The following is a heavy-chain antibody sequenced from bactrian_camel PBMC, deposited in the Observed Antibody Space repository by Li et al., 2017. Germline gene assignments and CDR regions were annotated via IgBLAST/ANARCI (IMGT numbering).Heavy chain of an antibody. D-gene: IGHD4*01. CDR3: AADRAVGSRRCQSLDKPDFGY. CDR2: IYGDIGTEAAGG. V-gene: IGHV3S6*01. CDR1: GITYRQRC. Sequence: HVQLVESGGGSVQAGGSLRLSCAASGITYRQRCMAWFRQAPGKEREGVAAIYGDIGTEAAGGEYADSVKGRFTISKDNAKTTLYLQMNTLKPEDTAVYYCAADRAVGSRRCQSLDKPDFGYWGQGTQVTVS. J-gene: IGHJ6*01.